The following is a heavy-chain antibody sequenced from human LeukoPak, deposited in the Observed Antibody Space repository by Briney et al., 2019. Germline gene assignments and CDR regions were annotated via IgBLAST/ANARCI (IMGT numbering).Heavy chain of an antibody. D-gene: IGHD3-3*01. CDR2: ISSSSSTI. Sequence: GGSLRLSCAASGFTFSSYSMNWVRQAPGKGLEWVAYISSSSSTIYYADSVKGRFTISRDNAKNSLYLQMNSLKTEDTAVYYCTYDFWSGNPPRYFDYWGQGTLVTVSS. J-gene: IGHJ4*02. CDR1: GFTFSSYS. CDR3: TYDFWSGNPPRYFDY. V-gene: IGHV3-48*01.